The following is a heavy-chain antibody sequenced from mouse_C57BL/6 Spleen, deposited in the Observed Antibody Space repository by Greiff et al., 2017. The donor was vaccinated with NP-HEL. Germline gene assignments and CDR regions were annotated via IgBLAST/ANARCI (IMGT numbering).Heavy chain of an antibody. CDR3: ARRDYDYAWFAY. D-gene: IGHD2-4*01. V-gene: IGHV1-42*01. J-gene: IGHJ3*01. CDR2: INPSTGGT. Sequence: EVQLQQSGPELVKPGASVKISCKASGYSFTGYYLNWVKQSPEKSLEWIGEINPSTGGTTYNQKFKAKATLTVDKSSSTAYMQLKSRTSEDSAGYYCARRDYDYAWFAYWGQGTLVTVSA. CDR1: GYSFTGYY.